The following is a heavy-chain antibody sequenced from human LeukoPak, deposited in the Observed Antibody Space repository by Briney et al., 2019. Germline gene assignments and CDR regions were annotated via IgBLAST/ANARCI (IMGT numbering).Heavy chain of an antibody. V-gene: IGHV3-53*01. Sequence: PGGSLRLSCAASGFTVSSNYMNWVRQAPGKGLEWVSVIYSGGSTYYADSVKGRFTISRDNSKNTLYLQMNSLRAEDTAVYYCARRRRSGYLDYWGQGTLVTVSS. CDR2: IYSGGST. D-gene: IGHD6-19*01. CDR1: GFTVSSNY. CDR3: ARRRRSGYLDY. J-gene: IGHJ4*02.